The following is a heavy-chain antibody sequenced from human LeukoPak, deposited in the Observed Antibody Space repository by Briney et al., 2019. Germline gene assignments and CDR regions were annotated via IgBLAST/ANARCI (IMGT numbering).Heavy chain of an antibody. D-gene: IGHD3-3*01. CDR3: ARGGYDFWSGYYTDY. Sequence: SETLSLTCAVYGGSFSGYYWSWLRQPPGKGLEWIGEINHSGSTNYNPSLKSRVTISVDTSKNQFSLKLSSVTAANTAVYYCARGGYDFWSGYYTDYWGQGTLVTVSS. CDR1: GGSFSGYY. J-gene: IGHJ4*02. CDR2: INHSGST. V-gene: IGHV4-34*01.